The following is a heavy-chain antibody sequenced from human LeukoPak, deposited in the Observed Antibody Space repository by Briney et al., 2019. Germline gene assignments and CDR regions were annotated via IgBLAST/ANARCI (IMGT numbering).Heavy chain of an antibody. J-gene: IGHJ4*02. V-gene: IGHV3-48*03. CDR1: AFTFSSYE. Sequence: PGGSLRLPCAASAFTFSSYEMNWVRQAPGKGLEGVSYISSSGSTIYYADSVKDRFTISRDNAKNSLYLQMNSLRAEDTAVYYCLSGYYYYWGQGTLVTVSS. CDR3: LSGYYYY. D-gene: IGHD3-22*01. CDR2: ISSSGSTI.